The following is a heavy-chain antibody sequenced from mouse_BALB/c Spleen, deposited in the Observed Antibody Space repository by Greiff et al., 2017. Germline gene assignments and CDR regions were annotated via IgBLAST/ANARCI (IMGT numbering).Heavy chain of an antibody. CDR3: AREAPPIYYDYDGFDY. J-gene: IGHJ2*01. D-gene: IGHD2-4*01. CDR2: ISYDGSN. CDR1: GYSITSGYY. V-gene: IGHV3-6*02. Sequence: EVKLVESGPGLVKPSQSLSLTCSVTGYSITSGYYWNWIRQFPGNKLEWMGYISYDGSNNYNPSLKNRISITRDTSKNQFFLKLNSVTTEDTATYYCAREAPPIYYDYDGFDYWGQGTTLTVSS.